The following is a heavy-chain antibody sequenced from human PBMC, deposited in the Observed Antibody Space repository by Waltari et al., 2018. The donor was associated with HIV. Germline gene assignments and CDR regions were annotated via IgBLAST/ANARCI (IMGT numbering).Heavy chain of an antibody. CDR1: GYIFNNYA. CDR3: ARAVNAVGAPHWFAP. J-gene: IGHJ5*02. Sequence: QVQLVQSGAEVKQPGASVKVSCKASGYIFNNYAINWVRQATGQGLEWMGWMNPNSRNTGYAQKFQGRVTMTRDTSITTAYMELGSLKSEDTAVYYCARAVNAVGAPHWFAPWGQGTLVTVFS. D-gene: IGHD1-26*01. CDR2: MNPNSRNT. V-gene: IGHV1-8*01.